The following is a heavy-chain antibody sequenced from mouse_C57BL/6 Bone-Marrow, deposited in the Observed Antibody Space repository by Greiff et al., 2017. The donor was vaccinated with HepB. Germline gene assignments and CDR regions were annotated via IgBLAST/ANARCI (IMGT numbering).Heavy chain of an antibody. V-gene: IGHV14-4*01. CDR3: TTWGITTTGDY. Sequence: EVQLQQSGAELVRPGASVKLSCTASGFNIKDDYMHWVKQRPEQGLEWIGWIDPENGDTEYASKFQGKSTITADTSSNTAYLQLSSLTSEDTAVYYWTTWGITTTGDYWGQGTTLTVSS. CDR2: IDPENGDT. J-gene: IGHJ2*01. D-gene: IGHD2-4*01. CDR1: GFNIKDDY.